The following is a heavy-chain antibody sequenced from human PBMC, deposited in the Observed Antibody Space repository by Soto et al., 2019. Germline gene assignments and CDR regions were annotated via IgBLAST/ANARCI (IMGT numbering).Heavy chain of an antibody. CDR3: ATGHRGLTGTTVGVTVPGWFDP. J-gene: IGHJ5*02. D-gene: IGHD1-7*01. V-gene: IGHV3-30*03. Sequence: GGSLRLSCAASGFTFGVYNMQWVRQAPGEGPECVAVISYDGSDGYYADSVRGRFTISRDNSNNMLYLEMNSLRPEDTAVYYCATGHRGLTGTTVGVTVPGWFDPWGQGALVTVSS. CDR2: ISYDGSDG. CDR1: GFTFGVYN.